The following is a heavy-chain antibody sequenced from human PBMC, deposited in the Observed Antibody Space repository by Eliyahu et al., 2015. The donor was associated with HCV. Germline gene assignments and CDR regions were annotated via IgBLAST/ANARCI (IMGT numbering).Heavy chain of an antibody. CDR2: ISSSSSYI. CDR3: AGHVDYLWGSYRIDY. D-gene: IGHD3-16*02. J-gene: IGHJ4*02. CDR1: GFSFXTSS. V-gene: IGHV3-21*01. Sequence: EVQLVESGGGLVKPGGSLRLSCAASGFSFXTSSMNWVRQAPGKGLEWVSSISSSSSYIYYADSVKGRFTISRDNAKNSLYLQMNSLRAEDTAVYYCAGHVDYLWGSYRIDYWGQGTLVTVSS.